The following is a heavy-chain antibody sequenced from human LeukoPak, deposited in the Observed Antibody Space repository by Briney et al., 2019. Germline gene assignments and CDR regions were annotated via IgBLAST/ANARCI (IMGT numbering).Heavy chain of an antibody. Sequence: SQTLSLTCTVSGGSISSGGYSWSWIRQHPGKGLEWIGYIYYSGSTYYNPSLKSRVTISVDTSKNQFSLKLSSVTAADTAVYYCASTTRENAFDIWGQGQWSPSLQ. D-gene: IGHD1-1*01. CDR1: GGSISSGGYS. CDR3: ASTTRENAFDI. CDR2: IYYSGST. J-gene: IGHJ3*02. V-gene: IGHV4-31*03.